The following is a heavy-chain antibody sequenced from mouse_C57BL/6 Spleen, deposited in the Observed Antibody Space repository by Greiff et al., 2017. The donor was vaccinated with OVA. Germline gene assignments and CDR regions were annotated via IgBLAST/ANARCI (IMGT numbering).Heavy chain of an antibody. Sequence: EVHLVESGGDLVKPGGSLKLSCAASGFTFSSSGMSWVRQTPDKRLEWVATISSGGSYTYYPDSVKGRFTISRDNAKNTLYLQMSSLKSEDTAMYYCARQLRSWYFDVWGTGTTVTVSS. J-gene: IGHJ1*03. CDR3: ARQLRSWYFDV. V-gene: IGHV5-6*01. CDR1: GFTFSSSG. D-gene: IGHD1-1*01. CDR2: ISSGGSYT.